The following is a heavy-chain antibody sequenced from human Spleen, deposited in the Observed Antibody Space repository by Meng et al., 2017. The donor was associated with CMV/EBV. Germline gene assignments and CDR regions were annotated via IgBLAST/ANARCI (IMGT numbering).Heavy chain of an antibody. CDR2: IYYSGST. Sequence: SETLSLTCTVSGGSISSSSYYWGWIRQPPGKGLAWIGSIYYSGSTYYNPSLKSRVTISVDTSKNQFSLKLSSVTAADTAVYYCARGESSSWYGDYYYGMDVWGQGTTVTVSS. V-gene: IGHV4-39*07. D-gene: IGHD6-13*01. CDR3: ARGESSSWYGDYYYGMDV. J-gene: IGHJ6*02. CDR1: GGSISSSSYY.